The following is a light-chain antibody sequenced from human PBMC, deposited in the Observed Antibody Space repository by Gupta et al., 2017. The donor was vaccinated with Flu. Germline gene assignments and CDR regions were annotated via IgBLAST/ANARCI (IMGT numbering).Light chain of an antibody. V-gene: IGLV1-44*01. J-gene: IGLJ3*02. CDR3: AAWDDSLNGLWV. Sequence: SCSGSSSNIGSNVVSWYQHLPGRAPKLLIYNDNQRPSGVPDRFSGSKSGTSASLAISGLQSEDEADYYCAAWDDSLNGLWVFGGGTQLTVL. CDR2: NDN. CDR1: SSNIGSNV.